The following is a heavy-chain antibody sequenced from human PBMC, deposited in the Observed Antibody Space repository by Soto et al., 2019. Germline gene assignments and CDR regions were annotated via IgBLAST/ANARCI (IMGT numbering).Heavy chain of an antibody. D-gene: IGHD2-15*01. CDR3: ARDTHSAGGGFDT. Sequence: QVQLVQSGAEVKKPGSSVKVSCKASGGTSRSLSITWVRQAPGQGLEWMGGITPLFGIPNYPQKFQGRLTITADKSTGTAYLELSSLRSEYTAVYYCARDTHSAGGGFDTWGRGTLVTVSS. V-gene: IGHV1-69*17. CDR1: GGTSRSLS. CDR2: ITPLFGIP. J-gene: IGHJ5*02.